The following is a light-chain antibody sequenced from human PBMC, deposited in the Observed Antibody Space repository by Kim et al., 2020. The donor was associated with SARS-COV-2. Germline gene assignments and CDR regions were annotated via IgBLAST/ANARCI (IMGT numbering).Light chain of an antibody. J-gene: IGKJ2*01. CDR2: LGS. CDR3: MQALQTPYT. CDR1: QSLLHSNGYNY. V-gene: IGKV2-28*01. Sequence: DIVMTQSPLSLPVTPGEPASISCRSSQSLLHSNGYNYLDWYQQKPGQSPQLLIYLGSNRASGVPDRFSGSGSGTDFTLKISRVEAEDVGVYYCMQALQTPYTLGQGTKLEI.